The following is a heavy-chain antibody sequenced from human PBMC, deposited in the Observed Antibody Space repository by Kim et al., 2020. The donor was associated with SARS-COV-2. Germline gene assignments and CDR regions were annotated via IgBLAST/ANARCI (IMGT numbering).Heavy chain of an antibody. Sequence: SETLSLTCAVSGGSISSSNWWSWVRQPPGKGLEWIGEIYHSGSTNYNPSLKSRVTISVDKSKNQFSLKLSSVTAADTAVYYCASPRGYSPFDYWGQGTLVTVSA. D-gene: IGHD5-18*01. CDR3: ASPRGYSPFDY. CDR2: IYHSGST. V-gene: IGHV4-4*02. CDR1: GGSISSSNW. J-gene: IGHJ4*02.